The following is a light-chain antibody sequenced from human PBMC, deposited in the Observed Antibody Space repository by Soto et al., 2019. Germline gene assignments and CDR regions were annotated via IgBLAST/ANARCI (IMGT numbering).Light chain of an antibody. Sequence: EIVLTQSPATLSLSPGERATLSCRASQSISGKLAWYQQKPGQAPRLLIYDASNRATGIPARFSGSGSGTDFSLTISSLEPEDVAVYYCQQRSQWPPMTFGQGTRREIK. V-gene: IGKV3-11*01. CDR3: QQRSQWPPMT. J-gene: IGKJ5*01. CDR1: QSISGK. CDR2: DAS.